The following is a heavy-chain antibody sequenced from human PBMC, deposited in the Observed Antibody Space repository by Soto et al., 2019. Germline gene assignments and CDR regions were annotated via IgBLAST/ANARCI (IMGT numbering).Heavy chain of an antibody. D-gene: IGHD2-15*01. CDR1: GFTFSSYG. Sequence: GGSLRLSCAASGFTFSSYGMHWVRQAPGQRLEWMGWINAGNGNTKYSQKFQGRVTITRDTSASTAYMELSSLRSEDTAVYYCAREPRYCSGGSCNSHIFGYCGQGTLVTVSS. CDR3: AREPRYCSGGSCNSHIFGY. V-gene: IGHV1-3*01. CDR2: INAGNGNT. J-gene: IGHJ4*02.